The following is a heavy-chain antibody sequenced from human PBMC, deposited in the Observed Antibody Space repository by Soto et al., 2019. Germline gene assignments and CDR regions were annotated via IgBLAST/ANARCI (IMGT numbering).Heavy chain of an antibody. CDR3: ARDLSGYDSRNYYYYYYMDV. J-gene: IGHJ6*03. D-gene: IGHD5-12*01. V-gene: IGHV3-20*01. Sequence: GSLRLSCAASGFTFDDYGMSWVRQAPGKGLEWVSGINWNGGSTGYADSVKGRFTISRDNAKNSLYLQMNSLRAEDTALYHCARDLSGYDSRNYYYYYYMDVWGKGTTVTVSS. CDR2: INWNGGST. CDR1: GFTFDDYG.